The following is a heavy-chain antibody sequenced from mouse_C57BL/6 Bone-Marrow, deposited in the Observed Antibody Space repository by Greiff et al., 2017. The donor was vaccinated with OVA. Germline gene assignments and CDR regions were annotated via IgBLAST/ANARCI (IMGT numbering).Heavy chain of an antibody. V-gene: IGHV1-59*01. Sequence: VQLQQPGAELVRPGTSVKLSCKASGYTFTSYWMHWVKQRPGQGLEWIGVIDPSDSYTNYNQKFKGKATLTVDTSSRTAYMQLSSLTSEDSAVYYCAREICYDLGGYAMDYWGQGTSVTVSS. CDR2: IDPSDSYT. CDR1: GYTFTSYW. D-gene: IGHD2-3*01. J-gene: IGHJ4*01. CDR3: AREICYDLGGYAMDY.